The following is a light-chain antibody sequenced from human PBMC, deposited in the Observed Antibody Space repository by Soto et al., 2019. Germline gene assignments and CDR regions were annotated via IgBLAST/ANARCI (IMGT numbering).Light chain of an antibody. CDR1: QGISSW. V-gene: IGKV1D-12*01. Sequence: DIQXTQSGNTVATLVGYRVTITRRASQGISSWLEWHQKTPGTPXNXXXYAASSSKSGAQSRFSGSGSGKDFTLTISCLPPEDFATYYCQKAKTSRITFGEGTRLEI. CDR3: QKAKTSRIT. CDR2: AAS. J-gene: IGKJ5*01.